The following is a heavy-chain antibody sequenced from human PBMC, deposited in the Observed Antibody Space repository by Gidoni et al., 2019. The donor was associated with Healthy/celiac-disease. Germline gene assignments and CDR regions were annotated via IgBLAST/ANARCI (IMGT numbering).Heavy chain of an antibody. CDR3: ARGQIYDFWSGYLGWFDP. Sequence: QLQLQESGPGLVKPSETLSLTCTVSGGSISSSRYYWGWIRQPPGKGLEWIGSIYYSGSTYYNPSLKSRVTISVDTSKNQFSLKLSSVTAADTAVYYCARGQIYDFWSGYLGWFDPWGQGTLVTVSS. CDR2: IYYSGST. CDR1: GGSISSSRYY. J-gene: IGHJ5*02. V-gene: IGHV4-39*01. D-gene: IGHD3-3*01.